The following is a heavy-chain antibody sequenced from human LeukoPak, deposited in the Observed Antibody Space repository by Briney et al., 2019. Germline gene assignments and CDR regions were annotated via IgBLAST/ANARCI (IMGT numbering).Heavy chain of an antibody. V-gene: IGHV1-2*06. CDR3: ARAKGNYYDSSGYYDGLYWFDP. D-gene: IGHD3-22*01. Sequence: GASVKVSCKASGYTFTGYYMHWVRQAPGQGLEWMGRINPNSGGTNYAQKFQGRVNMTRDTCISTAYMELSRLRSDDTAVYYCARAKGNYYDSSGYYDGLYWFDPWGQGTLVTVSS. J-gene: IGHJ5*02. CDR2: INPNSGGT. CDR1: GYTFTGYY.